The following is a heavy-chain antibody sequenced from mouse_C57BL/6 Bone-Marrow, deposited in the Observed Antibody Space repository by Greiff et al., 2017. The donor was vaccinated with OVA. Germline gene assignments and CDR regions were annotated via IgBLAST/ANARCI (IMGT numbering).Heavy chain of an antibody. CDR3: ARETTVVEGFAY. CDR2: ISYDGSN. V-gene: IGHV3-6*01. J-gene: IGHJ3*01. Sequence: EVQLQESGPGLVKPSQSLSLTCSVTGYSITSGYYWNWIRQFPGNKLEWMGYISYDGSNNYNPTLKNRISITRDTSKNPFFLKLNSVTTEDTATYYCARETTVVEGFAYWGQGTLVTVSA. D-gene: IGHD1-1*01. CDR1: GYSITSGYY.